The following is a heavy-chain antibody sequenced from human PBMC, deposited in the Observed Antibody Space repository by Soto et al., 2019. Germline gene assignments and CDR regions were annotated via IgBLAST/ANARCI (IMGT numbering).Heavy chain of an antibody. J-gene: IGHJ4*02. D-gene: IGHD2-15*01. CDR3: ARHNCSGGSCYSGYFDY. CDR2: IYPGDSDT. V-gene: IGHV5-51*01. Sequence: PGVPKKIPKKGAGYSFTSYGSGWVSQKNGKGLEWMGIIYPGDSDTRYSPSFQGQVTISADKSISTAYLQWSSLKASDTAMYYCARHNCSGGSCYSGYFDYWGQGTLVTVSS. CDR1: GYSFTSYG.